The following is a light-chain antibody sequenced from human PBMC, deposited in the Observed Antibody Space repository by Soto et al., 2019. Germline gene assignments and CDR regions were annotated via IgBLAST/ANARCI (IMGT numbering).Light chain of an antibody. V-gene: IGLV2-14*03. CDR1: SSDVGGYNY. CDR2: DVS. Sequence: QSALTQPASVSGSPGQSITISCTRTSSDVGGYNYVSWYQHHPGKAPKLMIYDVSNRPSGVSNRFSGSKSGNTASLTISGLKAEDEADYYCSSYTSSSTLVFGGGTKLTVL. CDR3: SSYTSSSTLV. J-gene: IGLJ3*02.